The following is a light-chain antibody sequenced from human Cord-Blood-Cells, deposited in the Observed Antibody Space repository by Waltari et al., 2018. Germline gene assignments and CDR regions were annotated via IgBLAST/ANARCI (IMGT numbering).Light chain of an antibody. Sequence: IQMTQSQSSLCASVGDRVTITCRASQSNSSYLNWYQQKPGKTPKLLIYAASSWQSGVPSRYSGSGSRTEPTLAMSRMQPEQVDTDCCHPRKSTPAKFVQGTQVEMK. V-gene: IGKV1-39*01. CDR2: AAS. CDR3: HPRKSTPAK. CDR1: QSNSSY. J-gene: IGKJ1*01.